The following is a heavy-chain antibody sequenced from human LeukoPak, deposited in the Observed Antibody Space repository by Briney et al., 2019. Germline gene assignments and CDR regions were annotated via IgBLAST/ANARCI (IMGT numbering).Heavy chain of an antibody. D-gene: IGHD6-13*01. CDR2: IYHSGST. Sequence: SETLSLTCAVSGGSISSGGYSWSWIRQPPGKGLEWIGYIYHSGSTYYNPSLKSRVTISVDRSKNQFSLKLSSVTAADTAVYYCARGVRYSSSWDYFDYWGQGTLVTVSS. V-gene: IGHV4-30-2*01. CDR1: GGSISSGGYS. CDR3: ARGVRYSSSWDYFDY. J-gene: IGHJ4*02.